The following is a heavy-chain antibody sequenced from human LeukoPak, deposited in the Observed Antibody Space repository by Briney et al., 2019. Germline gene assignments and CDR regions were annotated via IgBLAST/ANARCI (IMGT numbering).Heavy chain of an antibody. Sequence: GGSLRLSCASSGFSFSSYAMNWVRQAPGKGLEWVSGIRGSGGSTYYADSVKGRFTISRDNSKNTLYLQVNSLRAEDTAVYYCARSGGLQLWLLWDYWGQGTLVTVSS. CDR3: ARSGGLQLWLLWDY. CDR1: GFSFSSYA. V-gene: IGHV3-23*01. CDR2: IRGSGGST. J-gene: IGHJ4*02. D-gene: IGHD5-18*01.